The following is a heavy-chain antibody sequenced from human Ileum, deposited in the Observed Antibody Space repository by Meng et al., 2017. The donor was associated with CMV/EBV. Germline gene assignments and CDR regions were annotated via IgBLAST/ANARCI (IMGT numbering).Heavy chain of an antibody. D-gene: IGHD4-17*01. V-gene: IGHV3-7*01. CDR2: INQDGTEK. CDR3: ARDGLHGVFGMDV. J-gene: IGHJ6*02. Sequence: GESLKISCATSGFTFSNLWMTWVRQAPGKGLERVAHINQDGTEKYYVDSVKGRFTISRDNAKSTLYLQMNSLRTEDTAVYYCARDGLHGVFGMDVWGQGTTVTVSS. CDR1: GFTFSNLW.